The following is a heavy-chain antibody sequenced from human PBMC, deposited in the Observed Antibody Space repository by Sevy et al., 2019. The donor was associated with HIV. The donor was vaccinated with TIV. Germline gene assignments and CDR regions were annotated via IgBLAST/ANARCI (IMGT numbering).Heavy chain of an antibody. J-gene: IGHJ4*02. D-gene: IGHD3-10*01. CDR2: ISYDGGNK. CDR1: GFSFNTYA. CDR3: ASAPQGGSDVITPPDY. Sequence: GGSLRLSCAASGFSFNTYAMHWVCQAPGKGLDWLTFISYDGGNKYYADSVKGRFTISRDNSKSMVYLQMNSLRAEDTALYYCASAPQGGSDVITPPDYWGQGTLVTVSS. V-gene: IGHV3-30-3*01.